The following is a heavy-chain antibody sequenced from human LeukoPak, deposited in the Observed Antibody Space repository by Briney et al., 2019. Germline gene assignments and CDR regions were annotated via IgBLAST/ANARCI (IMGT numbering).Heavy chain of an antibody. CDR3: VRAAMPYIINGRRFDY. V-gene: IGHV3-13*04. J-gene: IGHJ4*02. Sequence: QAGGSLRLSCAASGFTVSSNYMGWVRQITGGGLEWVSTSGTVGDTFYSDSVKGRFTISRENAKNSVHLQMNSLRVEDSAIYFCVRAAMPYIINGRRFDYWGQGTLVTVSS. CDR1: GFTVSSNY. D-gene: IGHD2-2*01. CDR2: SGTVGDT.